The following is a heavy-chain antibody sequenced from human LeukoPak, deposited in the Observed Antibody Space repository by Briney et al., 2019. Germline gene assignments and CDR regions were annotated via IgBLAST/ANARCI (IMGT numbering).Heavy chain of an antibody. CDR3: ARVLHYYDSSGPPRY. CDR2: INPNSGGT. D-gene: IGHD3-22*01. CDR1: GYTFTGYY. Sequence: GASVKVSCKASGYTFTGYYMHWVRQAPGQGLEWMGWINPNSGGTNYAQKFQGRVTMTRDTSISTAYMELSRLRSDDTAVYYCARVLHYYDSSGPPRYWGQGTLVTVSS. V-gene: IGHV1-2*02. J-gene: IGHJ4*02.